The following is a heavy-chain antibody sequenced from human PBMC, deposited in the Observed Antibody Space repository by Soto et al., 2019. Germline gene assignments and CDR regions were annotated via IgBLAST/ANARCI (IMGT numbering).Heavy chain of an antibody. D-gene: IGHD3-10*01. Sequence: TLSLTCTVSGGSISSGGYYWSWIRQHPGKGLEWIGYIYYSGSTYYNPSLKSRVTISVDTSKNQFSLKLSSVTAADTAVYYCARGVLLWFGELPPFHDAFDIWGQGTMVTVSS. CDR3: ARGVLLWFGELPPFHDAFDI. CDR1: GGSISSGGYY. V-gene: IGHV4-31*03. CDR2: IYYSGST. J-gene: IGHJ3*02.